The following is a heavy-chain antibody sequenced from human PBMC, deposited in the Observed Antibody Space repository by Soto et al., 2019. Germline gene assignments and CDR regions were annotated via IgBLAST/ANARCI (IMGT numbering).Heavy chain of an antibody. CDR3: ARDRQDTGMADY. J-gene: IGHJ4*02. CDR2: IYYSGST. Sequence: SETLSLTCTVSGGSINNGDYYWSWIRQHPGKGLEWIGYIYYSGSTYYNPSLKSRVTISVDTSKNQFSLKLSSVTAADTAVYYCARDRQDTGMADYWGQGTLVTVSS. V-gene: IGHV4-31*03. CDR1: GGSINNGDYY. D-gene: IGHD5-18*01.